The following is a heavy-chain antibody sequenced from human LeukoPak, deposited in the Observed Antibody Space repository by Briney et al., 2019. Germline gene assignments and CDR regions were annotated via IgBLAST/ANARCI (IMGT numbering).Heavy chain of an antibody. CDR2: ISSNGGST. D-gene: IGHD3-3*01. Sequence: GGSLRLSCAASGFTFSSYAMHWVRLAPGKGLEYVSAISSNGGSTYYANSVKGRFTISRDNSKNTLYLQMGSLRAEDMAVYYCARGRGLLPSYWFDPWGQGTLVTVSS. V-gene: IGHV3-64*01. CDR3: ARGRGLLPSYWFDP. J-gene: IGHJ5*02. CDR1: GFTFSSYA.